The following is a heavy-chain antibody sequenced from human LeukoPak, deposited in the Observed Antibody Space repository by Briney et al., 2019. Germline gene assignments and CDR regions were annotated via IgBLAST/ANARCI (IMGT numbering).Heavy chain of an antibody. CDR2: INGDGSST. Sequence: GGSLRLSCAASGFTFSSYWMHWVRQAPGKGLVWVSRINGDGSSTTYADSVKGRFTISRDNAENTLNLQMNNLRAEDTAVYFCARDRVTGWSYYYGMDVWGQGTTVTVSS. CDR1: GFTFSSYW. CDR3: ARDRVTGWSYYYGMDV. V-gene: IGHV3-74*03. J-gene: IGHJ6*02. D-gene: IGHD6-19*01.